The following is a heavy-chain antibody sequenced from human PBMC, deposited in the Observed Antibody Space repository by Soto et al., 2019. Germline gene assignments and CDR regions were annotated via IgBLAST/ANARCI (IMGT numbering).Heavy chain of an antibody. CDR2: ISSRSSTI. J-gene: IGHJ4*02. CDR1: GFTFSDYY. Sequence: GGSLRLSCAASGFTFSDYYMSWIRQAPGKGLEWVSYISSRSSTIFYADSVKGRFTISRDNVKNSLYLQMNSLRAEDTAVYYCARDVYYYDSSAYWAYWGQGTLVTVSS. CDR3: ARDVYYYDSSAYWAY. V-gene: IGHV3-11*01. D-gene: IGHD3-22*01.